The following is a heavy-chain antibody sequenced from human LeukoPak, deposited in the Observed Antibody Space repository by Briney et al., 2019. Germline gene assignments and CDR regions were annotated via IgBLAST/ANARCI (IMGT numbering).Heavy chain of an antibody. CDR1: GFTFSSYA. CDR2: LRDSGGST. CDR3: ERARGGYDLGGSGWTFDY. D-gene: IGHD5-12*01. Sequence: GGSLRLSSAASGFTFSSYAMSWVRQAPGRGLVWLSALRDSGGSTYYADSVKGRFTISRDNAKNTLYLQMNSLRAEETTVYYCERARGGYDLGGSGWTFDYWGQGTLVTVSS. J-gene: IGHJ4*02. V-gene: IGHV3-23*01.